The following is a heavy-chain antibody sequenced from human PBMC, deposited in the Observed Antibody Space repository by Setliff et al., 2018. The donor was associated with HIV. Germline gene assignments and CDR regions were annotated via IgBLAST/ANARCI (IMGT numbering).Heavy chain of an antibody. CDR2: ISYSGST. D-gene: IGHD3-9*01. J-gene: IGHJ6*03. CDR1: GDSISSNS. V-gene: IGHV4-59*01. CDR3: ARLRGLARIYFYYYMDV. Sequence: NPSETLSLTCTVSGDSISSNSWSWIRQPPGGGLEFIGYISYSGSTNYNPSLKSRITISVDTSKNRFSLKLMSVTAADTAVYYCARLRGLARIYFYYYMDVWGKGTTVTVS.